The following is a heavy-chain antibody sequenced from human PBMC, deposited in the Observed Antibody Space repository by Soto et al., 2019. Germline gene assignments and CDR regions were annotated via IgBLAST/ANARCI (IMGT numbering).Heavy chain of an antibody. J-gene: IGHJ4*02. CDR1: GFTFSSYW. CDR2: IRPDGKNT. D-gene: IGHD3-22*01. V-gene: IGHV3-74*01. CDR3: VRGASSGYYRIDY. Sequence: VHLVESGGDLVHPGGSLRLSCAAWGFTFSSYWMHWVRQVPGKGLVWVSRIRPDGKNTNYADSVKGRFTISRDNAKNTVFLQMNSLRVEDMAVYYCVRGASSGYYRIDYWGQGALVTVSS.